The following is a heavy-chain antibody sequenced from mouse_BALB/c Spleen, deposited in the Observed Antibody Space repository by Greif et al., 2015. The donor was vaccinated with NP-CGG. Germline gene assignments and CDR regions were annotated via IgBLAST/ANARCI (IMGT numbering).Heavy chain of an antibody. CDR3: GRGQWFDY. CDR2: IYQVSGET. J-gene: IGHJ2*01. V-gene: IGHV1-11*01. Sequence: QVHVKQSGPELASPGASVTLSCKASGYTFTDRIMNWVKKRPGQGLEWIGRIYQVSGETNYNQKFMGKATFSVDRSSSTVYMVLNSLTAEDPAVYYCGRGQWFDYWGQGTTLTVSS. CDR1: GYTFTDRI.